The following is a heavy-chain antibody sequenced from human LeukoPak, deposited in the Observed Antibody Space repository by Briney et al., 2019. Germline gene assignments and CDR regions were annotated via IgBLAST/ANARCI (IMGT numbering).Heavy chain of an antibody. V-gene: IGHV3-74*01. J-gene: IGHJ3*02. CDR1: GFTFSDCW. Sequence: GGSLRLSCAASGFTFSDCWMHWVRQRPGEGQEYVSRITTDGSSTTYADSVKGRFTVSRDNAKNTLYLQMNSLRAEDTAVYYCARGASSGNLKDAFDIWGQGTIVTVAS. CDR2: ITTDGSST. CDR3: ARGASSGNLKDAFDI. D-gene: IGHD3-22*01.